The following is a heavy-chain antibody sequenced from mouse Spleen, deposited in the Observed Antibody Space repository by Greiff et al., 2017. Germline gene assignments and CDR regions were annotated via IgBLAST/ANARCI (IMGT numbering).Heavy chain of an antibody. CDR3: ARHLAYYGNLEDY. V-gene: IGHV5-12-2*01. D-gene: IGHD2-10*01. Sequence: EVKVVESGGGLVQPGGSLKLSCAASGFTFSSYTMSWVRQTPEKRLEWVAYISNGGGSTYYPDTVKGRFTISRDNAKNTLYLQMSSLKSEDTAMYYCARHLAYYGNLEDYWGQGTSVTVSS. J-gene: IGHJ4*01. CDR1: GFTFSSYT. CDR2: ISNGGGST.